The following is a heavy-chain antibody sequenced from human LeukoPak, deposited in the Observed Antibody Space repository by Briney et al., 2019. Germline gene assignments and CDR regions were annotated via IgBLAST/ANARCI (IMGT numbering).Heavy chain of an antibody. CDR2: ISSSGSTI. Sequence: GGSLRLSCAASGFTFSSYEMNWVRQAPGKGLEWVSYISSSGSTIYYADSVKGRFTISRDNAKNSLYLQMDSLRAEDTAVYYCASTSGYDSDYYYYGMDVWGQGITVTVSS. CDR3: ASTSGYDSDYYYYGMDV. V-gene: IGHV3-48*03. J-gene: IGHJ6*02. D-gene: IGHD5-12*01. CDR1: GFTFSSYE.